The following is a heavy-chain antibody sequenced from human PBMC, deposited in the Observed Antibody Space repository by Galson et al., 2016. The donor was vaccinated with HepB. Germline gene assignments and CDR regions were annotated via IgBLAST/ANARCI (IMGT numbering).Heavy chain of an antibody. CDR3: ARVSPVDYYYYMDV. CDR1: GFTFSNYG. J-gene: IGHJ6*03. Sequence: SLRLSCAASGFTFSNYGMHWVRQAPAKGLEWVSFISGRSSYIYYADSVEGRFTVSRDNAKNSLYLQMNGLRAEDTAVYYCARVSPVDYYYYMDVWGRGTTVTVS. V-gene: IGHV3-21*01. CDR2: ISGRSSYI.